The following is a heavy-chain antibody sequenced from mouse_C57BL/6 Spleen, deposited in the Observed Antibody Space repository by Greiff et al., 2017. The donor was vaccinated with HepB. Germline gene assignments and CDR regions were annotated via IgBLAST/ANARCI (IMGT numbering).Heavy chain of an antibody. V-gene: IGHV1-53*01. Sequence: VKLQQPGTELVKPGASVKLSCKASGYTFTSYWMHWVKQRPGQGLEWIGNINPSNGGTNYNEKFKSKATLTVDKSSSTAYMQLSSLTSEDSAVYYCAKREHDYLWYFDVWGTGTTVTVSS. CDR3: AKREHDYLWYFDV. J-gene: IGHJ1*03. CDR2: INPSNGGT. D-gene: IGHD2-4*01. CDR1: GYTFTSYW.